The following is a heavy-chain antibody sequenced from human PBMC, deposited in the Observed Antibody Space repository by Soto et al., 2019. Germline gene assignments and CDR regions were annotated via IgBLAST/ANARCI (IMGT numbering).Heavy chain of an antibody. CDR1: GGSISSGDYY. D-gene: IGHD2-15*01. Sequence: SETLSLTCTVSGGSISSGDYYWSWIRQPPGKGLEWIGYIYYSGSTYYNPSLKSRVTISVDTSKNQFSLKLSSVTAADTAVYYCARVGDCSGGSCMNGMDVWGQGTTVTVSS. J-gene: IGHJ6*02. CDR3: ARVGDCSGGSCMNGMDV. CDR2: IYYSGST. V-gene: IGHV4-30-4*01.